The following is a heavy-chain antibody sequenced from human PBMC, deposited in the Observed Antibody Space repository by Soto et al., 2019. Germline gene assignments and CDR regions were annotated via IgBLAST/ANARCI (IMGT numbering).Heavy chain of an antibody. J-gene: IGHJ4*02. CDR3: ARILTGYRPQSWYFDY. CDR1: GFSLSTSGMC. CDR2: IDWDDDK. V-gene: IGHV2-70*01. D-gene: IGHD3-9*01. Sequence: SGPTLVNPTQTLTLTCTFSGFSLSTSGMCVSWIRQPPGKALEWLALIDWDDDKYYSTSLKTRLTISKDTSKNQVVLTMTNMDPVDTATYYCARILTGYRPQSWYFDYWGQGTLVTVSS.